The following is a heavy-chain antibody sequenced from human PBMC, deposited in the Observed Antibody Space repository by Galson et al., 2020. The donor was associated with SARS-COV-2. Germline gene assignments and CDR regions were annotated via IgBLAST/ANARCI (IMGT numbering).Heavy chain of an antibody. J-gene: IGHJ4*02. CDR3: ARIRPGNIAAAVLDY. V-gene: IGHV2-70*04. D-gene: IGHD6-13*01. CDR1: GFSLSTNGMR. CDR2: IDWDDDK. Sequence: SGPTLVKPTETLTLTCTFSGFSLSTNGMRVSWIRQPPGKALEWLARIDWDDDKFYSTSLKTRLTISKDTSKNQVVLTMTNMDPVDTATYYCARIRPGNIAAAVLDYWGQGTLVTVSS.